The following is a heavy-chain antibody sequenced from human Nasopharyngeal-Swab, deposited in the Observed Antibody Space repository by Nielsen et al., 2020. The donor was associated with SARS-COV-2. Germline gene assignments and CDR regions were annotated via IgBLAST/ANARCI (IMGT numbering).Heavy chain of an antibody. V-gene: IGHV5-51*01. Sequence: GESLKISWQGSGCSFTSYWIGWGRKMPGKGLEWMGIIYPGDSDTRYSPSFQGQVTISADKSISTAYLQWSSLKASDTAMYYYARTQDSSGWSDWFDPWGQGTLVTVSS. CDR2: IYPGDSDT. CDR1: GCSFTSYW. J-gene: IGHJ5*02. D-gene: IGHD6-19*01. CDR3: ARTQDSSGWSDWFDP.